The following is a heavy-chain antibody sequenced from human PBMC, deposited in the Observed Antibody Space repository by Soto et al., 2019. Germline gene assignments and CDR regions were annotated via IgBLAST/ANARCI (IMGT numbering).Heavy chain of an antibody. CDR3: VRECGYSYGSRKTDYYYGMDV. D-gene: IGHD5-18*01. CDR2: INAVNGNI. CDR1: GYTFTSYA. Sequence: ASVKVSCKASGYTFTSYAMHWVRQAPGQRLEWMGWINAVNGNIKYSQKFQGRVTITSVTSASTAYIVLSSLRSEDTAVYYCVRECGYSYGSRKTDYYYGMDVRGQGTTVTVSS. V-gene: IGHV1-3*01. J-gene: IGHJ6*02.